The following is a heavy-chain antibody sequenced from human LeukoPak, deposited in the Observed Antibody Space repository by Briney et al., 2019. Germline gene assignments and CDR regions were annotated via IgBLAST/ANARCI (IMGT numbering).Heavy chain of an antibody. CDR1: GGTFSSYA. Sequence: GASVKVSCKASGGTFSSYAISWVRQAPGQGLEWMGGIIPIFGTANYAQKFQGRVTITTDESTSTAYMELSSLRSEDTAVYYCAGSGATTVAHYYYYYMDVWGKGTTVTVSS. CDR3: AGSGATTVAHYYYYYMDV. V-gene: IGHV1-69*05. J-gene: IGHJ6*03. D-gene: IGHD4-23*01. CDR2: IIPIFGTA.